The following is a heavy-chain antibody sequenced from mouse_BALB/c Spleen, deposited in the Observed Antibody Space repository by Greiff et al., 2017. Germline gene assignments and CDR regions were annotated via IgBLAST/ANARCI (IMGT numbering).Heavy chain of an antibody. D-gene: IGHD2-2*01. Sequence: QVQLQQSGAELVKPGASVKLSCKASGYTFTSYYMYWVKQRPGQGLEWIGEINPSNGGTNFNEKFKSKATLTVDKSSSTAYMQLSSLTSEDSAVYYCTRVGYYGYGFDYWGQGTTLTVSS. CDR1: GYTFTSYY. CDR2: INPSNGGT. V-gene: IGHV1S81*02. CDR3: TRVGYYGYGFDY. J-gene: IGHJ2*01.